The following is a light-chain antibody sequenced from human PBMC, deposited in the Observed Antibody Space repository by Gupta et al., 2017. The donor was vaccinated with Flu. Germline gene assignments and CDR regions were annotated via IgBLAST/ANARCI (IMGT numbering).Light chain of an antibody. CDR1: SSDVGGYNY. CDR3: CSYAGSYTLV. J-gene: IGLJ2*01. CDR2: DVS. V-gene: IGLV2-11*01. Sequence: QSALTQPRSVSGSPGQSVTISCTGTSSDVGGYNYVSWHQQHPGKAPNLMIYDVSKRPSGVPDRFSGSKSGNTASLTISGLQAEDEADYYCCSYAGSYTLVFGGGTKLTVL.